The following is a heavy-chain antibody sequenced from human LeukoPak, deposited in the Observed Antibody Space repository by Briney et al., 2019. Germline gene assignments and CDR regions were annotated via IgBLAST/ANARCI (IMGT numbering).Heavy chain of an antibody. CDR3: ARDLAYSSSPLTP. Sequence: PGGSLRLSCAASGFTFSSYAIHWVRQAPGKGLEWVAVISHDGSNKYYADSVKGRFTISRDNSKNTLYLQMNSLRAEDTAVYYCARDLAYSSSPLTPWGQGTLVTVSS. V-gene: IGHV3-30-3*01. J-gene: IGHJ5*02. CDR2: ISHDGSNK. CDR1: GFTFSSYA. D-gene: IGHD6-13*01.